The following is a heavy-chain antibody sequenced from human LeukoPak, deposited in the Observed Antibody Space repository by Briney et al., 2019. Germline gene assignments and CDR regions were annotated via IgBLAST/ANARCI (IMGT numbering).Heavy chain of an antibody. J-gene: IGHJ4*02. Sequence: GGSLRLSCAASGFTFRDAWMTWFRQAPGKGLEWVGRMKSKTDGGTTDFAAPVKGRFTISRDDSKNTLYRQMNSLKTEDTAVYYCTAMMFDYWGQGTLVTVSS. CDR1: GFTFRDAW. V-gene: IGHV3-15*01. CDR3: TAMMFDY. CDR2: MKSKTDGGTT. D-gene: IGHD3-22*01.